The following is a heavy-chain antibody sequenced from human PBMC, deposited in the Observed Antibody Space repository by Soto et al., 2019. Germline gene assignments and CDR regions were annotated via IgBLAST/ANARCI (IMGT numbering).Heavy chain of an antibody. Sequence: PSQTLSLTCTVSGVSISSSTNWWSWVRQPPGKGLEWIGETETYHGGSTKYNPSLRSRVTIPLDKSKNQFFLNLNSVTAADTAVYYCAGQSSGWYNNWGQGTLVTVSS. CDR1: GVSISSSTNW. J-gene: IGHJ4*02. CDR2: TETYHGGST. V-gene: IGHV4-4*02. CDR3: AGQSSGWYNN. D-gene: IGHD6-19*01.